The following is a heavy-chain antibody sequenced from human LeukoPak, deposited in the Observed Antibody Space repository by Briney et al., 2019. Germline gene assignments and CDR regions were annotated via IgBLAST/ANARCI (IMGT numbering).Heavy chain of an antibody. V-gene: IGHV3-15*01. D-gene: IGHD3-22*01. Sequence: GGSLRLSCAASGFTFSNAWMSWVRQAPGKGLEWVGRIKSKTDGGTTDYAAPVKGRFTISRDDSKNTLYLQMNSLKIEDTAVYYCTTALYYDSSGYYLFDYWGQGTLVTVSS. J-gene: IGHJ4*02. CDR3: TTALYYDSSGYYLFDY. CDR1: GFTFSNAW. CDR2: IKSKTDGGTT.